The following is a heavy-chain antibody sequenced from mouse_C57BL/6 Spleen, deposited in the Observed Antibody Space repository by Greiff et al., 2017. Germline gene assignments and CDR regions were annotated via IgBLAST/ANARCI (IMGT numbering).Heavy chain of an antibody. CDR2: IDPEDGET. D-gene: IGHD1-1*01. V-gene: IGHV14-2*01. CDR3: ASEVYYVDYYAMDY. J-gene: IGHJ4*01. CDR1: GFNIKDYY. Sequence: VQLQQSGAELVKPGASVKLSCTASGFNIKDYYMHWVKQRTEQGLEWIGRIDPEDGETKYAPNFQGKATITADTSSNTAYLQLSSLTSEDTAVYYCASEVYYVDYYAMDYWGQGTSVTVSS.